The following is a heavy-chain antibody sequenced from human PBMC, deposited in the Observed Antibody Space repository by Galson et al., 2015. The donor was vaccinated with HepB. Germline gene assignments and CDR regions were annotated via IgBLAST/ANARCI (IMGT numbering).Heavy chain of an antibody. CDR2: FDPEDGET. J-gene: IGHJ4*02. D-gene: IGHD3-22*01. Sequence: SVKVSCKVSGYTLTELSMHWVRQAPGKGLEWMGGFDPEDGETIYAQKFQGRVTMTEDTSTDTAYMELSSLRSEDTAAYYCATEGTTYYYDSSGYKHQRFFDYWGQGTLVTVSS. CDR1: GYTLTELS. CDR3: ATEGTTYYYDSSGYKHQRFFDY. V-gene: IGHV1-24*01.